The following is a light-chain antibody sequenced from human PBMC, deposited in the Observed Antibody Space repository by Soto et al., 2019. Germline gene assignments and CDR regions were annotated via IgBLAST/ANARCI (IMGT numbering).Light chain of an antibody. V-gene: IGKV3-15*01. CDR1: QSLSSN. CDR2: GAS. CDR3: QQYNNWLPIT. J-gene: IGKJ5*01. Sequence: HSPVTLSVPPGERATLSCRASQSLSSNLAWYQQKPGQAPRLLIYGASTRATGIPARFSGSGSGTEFTLTIGSLQSEDFAVYYCQQYNNWLPITFGQGTRLEIK.